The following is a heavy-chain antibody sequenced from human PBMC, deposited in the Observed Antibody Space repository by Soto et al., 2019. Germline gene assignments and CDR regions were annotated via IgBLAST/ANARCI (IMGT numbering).Heavy chain of an antibody. CDR1: GGTFSSYS. V-gene: IGHV1-69*04. D-gene: IGHD4-17*01. CDR3: ARDRDYGDYEFGMDV. CDR2: IIPILGIT. Sequence: ASVKVSCKASGGTFSSYSISWVRQAPGQGLEWMGRIIPILGITNYAQKVQGRVTIIADKSTSTVYMELSSLRSEDTAVYYCARDRDYGDYEFGMDVWGQGTTVTVSS. J-gene: IGHJ6*02.